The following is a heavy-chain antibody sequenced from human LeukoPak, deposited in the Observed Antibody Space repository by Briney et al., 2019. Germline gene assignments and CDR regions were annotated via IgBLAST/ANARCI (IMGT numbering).Heavy chain of an antibody. V-gene: IGHV4-61*02. CDR1: GGSISSGSYY. Sequence: SETLSLTCTVSGGSISSGSYYWSWIRQPAGKGLEWIGPIYTSGSTNYNPSLKSRVTISVDTSKNQFSLKLSSVTAADTAVYYCARVSLVRGAPDYYFDYWGQGTLVTVSS. CDR3: ARVSLVRGAPDYYFDY. CDR2: IYTSGST. D-gene: IGHD3-10*01. J-gene: IGHJ4*02.